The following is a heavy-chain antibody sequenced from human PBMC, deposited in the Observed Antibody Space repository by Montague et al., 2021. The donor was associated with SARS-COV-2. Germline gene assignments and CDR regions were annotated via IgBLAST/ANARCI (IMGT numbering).Heavy chain of an antibody. CDR1: GGSIISNSYY. CDR2: IYYSGST. Sequence: SETLSLTCTVSGGSIISNSYYWSWIRQPPGKGLEWLGTIYYSGSTSYNPSLKSRLTISVDTYRNQFSLKLTSVTAADTTVYFCARHITMNREAPPGAVDSWGQGILVIVPS. V-gene: IGHV4-39*01. D-gene: IGHD3-10*01. CDR3: ARHITMNREAPPGAVDS. J-gene: IGHJ4*02.